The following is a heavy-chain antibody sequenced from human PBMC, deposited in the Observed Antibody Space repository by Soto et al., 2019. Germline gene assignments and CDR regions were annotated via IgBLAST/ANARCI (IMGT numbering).Heavy chain of an antibody. V-gene: IGHV4-59*01. D-gene: IGHD5-18*01. Sequence: PSETLSLTCTVSDVSISGYYWSWIRQPPGKGLEWMGYVSYSGSNNYNPSLQSRVTISMDTLENQFSLRLTSVIAADTAMYYCASGQSRDGYNFFDYWGQGTLVTVSS. J-gene: IGHJ4*02. CDR2: VSYSGSN. CDR3: ASGQSRDGYNFFDY. CDR1: DVSISGYY.